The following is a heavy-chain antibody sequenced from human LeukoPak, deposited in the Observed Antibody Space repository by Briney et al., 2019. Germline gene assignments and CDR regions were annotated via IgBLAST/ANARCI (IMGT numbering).Heavy chain of an antibody. CDR3: ARALARYCSSTSCSLRALDI. CDR1: GFTFSSYS. D-gene: IGHD2-2*01. J-gene: IGHJ3*02. CDR2: ISSSSSYI. Sequence: GGSLRLSCAASGFTFSSYSMNWVRQAPGKGLEWVSSISSSSSYIYYADSVKGRFTISRDNAKNSLYLQMNSLRAEDTAVYYCARALARYCSSTSCSLRALDIWGQGTMVTVSS. V-gene: IGHV3-21*01.